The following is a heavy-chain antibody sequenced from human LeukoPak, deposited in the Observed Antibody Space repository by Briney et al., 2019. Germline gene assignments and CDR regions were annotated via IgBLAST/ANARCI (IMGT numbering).Heavy chain of an antibody. CDR1: GFTFSTYW. V-gene: IGHV3-7*01. CDR2: INQDGREK. D-gene: IGHD3-16*01. Sequence: GGSLRLSCAASGFTFSTYWMSWVRQAPGKGLEWVANINQDGREKYYADSVKGRFTISRHNGKNSLYLQMNSLGAEDTAVYYCARGGKLHPQSPYWGQGTLVTVSS. J-gene: IGHJ4*02. CDR3: ARGGKLHPQSPY.